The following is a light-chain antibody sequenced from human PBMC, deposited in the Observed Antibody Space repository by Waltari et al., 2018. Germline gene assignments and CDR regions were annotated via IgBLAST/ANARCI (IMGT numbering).Light chain of an antibody. V-gene: IGKV1-13*02. CDR2: YAN. CDR3: QQGNSNPWT. CDR1: QGISSY. J-gene: IGKJ1*01. Sequence: IQMSQSTSSLSASVGDRVTITCRASQGISSYLNWYQQKPGKAPKLLIFYANSLASGVPSRFSGSGSGTEFTLTISSLQPEDFATYYCQQGNSNPWTFGQGTKVEIK.